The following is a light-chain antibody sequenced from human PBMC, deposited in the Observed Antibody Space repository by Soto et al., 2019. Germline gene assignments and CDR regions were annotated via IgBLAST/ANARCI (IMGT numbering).Light chain of an antibody. Sequence: DIQMTQSPSSLSASVGDRVTITCRASQSMSTYLNCVQQKPGKAPQLLIYSASTLQSGVPSRFSGSGSGTDFTLPISSLQPVNVATYYCQQRYNTPLTFGGGTKVEIK. CDR3: QQRYNTPLT. CDR2: SAS. CDR1: QSMSTY. J-gene: IGKJ4*01. V-gene: IGKV1-39*01.